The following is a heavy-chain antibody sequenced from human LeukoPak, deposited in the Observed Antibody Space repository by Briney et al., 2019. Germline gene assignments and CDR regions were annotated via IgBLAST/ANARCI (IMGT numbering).Heavy chain of an antibody. Sequence: PSETLSLTCTVSGYSISSGYYWGWIRQPPGKGLEWIGSIYRSGSTYYNPSLKSRVTISVDTSKNQFSLKLSSVTAADTAVYYCAGHASGSYLGAFDIWGQGTMVTVSS. CDR2: IYRSGST. CDR1: GYSISSGYY. CDR3: AGHASGSYLGAFDI. J-gene: IGHJ3*02. V-gene: IGHV4-38-2*02. D-gene: IGHD3-10*01.